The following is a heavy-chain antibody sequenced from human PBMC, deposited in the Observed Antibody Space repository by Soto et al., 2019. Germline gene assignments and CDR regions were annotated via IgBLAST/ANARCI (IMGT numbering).Heavy chain of an antibody. CDR1: GYTFTIYG. V-gene: IGHV1-18*04. J-gene: IGHJ4*02. Sequence: QVQLVQSGAEVKKPGASVKVSCKASGYTFTIYGISWVRQAPGQGLERMGWISGYNGNTDYAQNRQDRVTLTTDASTSTVYSDLSKPRSDDTAVYYCARVDYYDSSGYYGYWCQGTLINVSS. D-gene: IGHD3-22*01. CDR2: ISGYNGNT. CDR3: ARVDYYDSSGYYGY.